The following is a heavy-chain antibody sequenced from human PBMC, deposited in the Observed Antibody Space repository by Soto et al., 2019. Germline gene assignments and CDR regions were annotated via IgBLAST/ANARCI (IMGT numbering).Heavy chain of an antibody. CDR2: ISWNSGSI. Sequence: GGSLRLSCAASGFTFDDYAMHRVRQAPGKGLEWVSGISWNSGSIGYADSVKGRFTISRDNAKNSLYLQMNSLRAEDTALYYCAKEVTNPYYYYYYYMDVWGKGTTVTVSS. J-gene: IGHJ6*03. CDR3: AKEVTNPYYYYYYYMDV. V-gene: IGHV3-9*01. CDR1: GFTFDDYA.